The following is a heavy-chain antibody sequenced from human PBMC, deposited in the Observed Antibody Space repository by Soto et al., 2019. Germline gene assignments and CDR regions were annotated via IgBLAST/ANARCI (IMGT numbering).Heavy chain of an antibody. Sequence: PVESGGGLVQPGGSLRLSCAASGFTFSSYWMSWVRQAPGKGLEWVANINQDESEKYFVDSVKGRFTISRDNAQNSLYLQMNSLRAEDTAVYYCARVSGGIIINYWGQGTLVTVSS. V-gene: IGHV3-7*01. J-gene: IGHJ4*02. CDR2: INQDESEK. CDR1: GFTFSSYW. CDR3: ARVSGGIIINY. D-gene: IGHD3-10*01.